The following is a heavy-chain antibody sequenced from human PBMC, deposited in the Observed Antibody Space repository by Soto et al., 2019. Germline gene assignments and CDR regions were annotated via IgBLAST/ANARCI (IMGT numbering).Heavy chain of an antibody. J-gene: IGHJ4*02. D-gene: IGHD2-2*01. CDR3: ARERCSSTSFPVDTAVDRHDY. CDR1: GGTFSIYT. Sequence: SVKGSCKASGGTFSIYTISWVRQAPGQGLEWMGRIIPILGIANYAQKFQGRVTITADKSTSTAYMELSSLRSEDTAVYYCARERCSSTSFPVDTAVDRHDYWGRG. CDR2: IIPILGIA. V-gene: IGHV1-69*04.